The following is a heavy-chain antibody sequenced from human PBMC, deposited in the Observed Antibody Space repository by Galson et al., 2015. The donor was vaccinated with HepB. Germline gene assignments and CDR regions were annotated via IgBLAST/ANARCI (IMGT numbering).Heavy chain of an antibody. D-gene: IGHD6-13*01. J-gene: IGHJ3*02. V-gene: IGHV3-7*03. CDR1: GYTFTDSW. Sequence: SLRLSCAASGYTFTDSWMSWVRQAPGKGLEWVANINEAGSEKYYVDSVKGRFTISRDNAKNSLYLQMNSLRAEDTAVYYCARVLPGIAAAGTWSWAFDIWGQGTMVNVAS. CDR2: INEAGSEK. CDR3: ARVLPGIAAAGTWSWAFDI.